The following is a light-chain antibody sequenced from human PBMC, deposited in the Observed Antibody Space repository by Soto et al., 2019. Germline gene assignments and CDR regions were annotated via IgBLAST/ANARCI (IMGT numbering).Light chain of an antibody. CDR2: GAS. J-gene: IGKJ1*01. CDR3: QQYSKSPLT. CDR1: LTVSDNY. Sequence: EIVLTQTTGTLSLSPGERATLSCRASLTVSDNYLAWYQQKAGQVPRLVIYGASSRATGIPDRFSASGSGTDFTLTISRLEPEDFAVYYCQQYSKSPLTFGQGTKVDIK. V-gene: IGKV3-20*01.